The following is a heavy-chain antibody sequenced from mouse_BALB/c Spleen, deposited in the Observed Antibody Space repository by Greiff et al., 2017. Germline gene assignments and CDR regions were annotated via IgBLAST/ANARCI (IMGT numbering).Heavy chain of an antibody. Sequence: VQLVESGPGLVAPSQSLSITCTVSGFSLTGYGVNWVRQPPGKGLEWLGMIWGDGSTDYNSALKSRLSISKDNSKSQVFLKMNSLQTDDTARYYCAREGNDGYYAFDYWGQGTTLTVSS. D-gene: IGHD2-3*01. J-gene: IGHJ2*01. CDR1: GFSLTGYG. CDR2: IWGDGST. V-gene: IGHV2-6-7*01. CDR3: AREGNDGYYAFDY.